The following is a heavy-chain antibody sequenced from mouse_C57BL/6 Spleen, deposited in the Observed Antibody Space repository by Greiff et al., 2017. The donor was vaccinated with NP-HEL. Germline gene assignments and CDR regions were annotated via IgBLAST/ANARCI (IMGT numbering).Heavy chain of an antibody. V-gene: IGHV1-64*01. CDR2: IHPNSGST. J-gene: IGHJ3*01. CDR3: ARGGYGSSHPWFAY. CDR1: GYTFTSYW. Sequence: VQLQQPGAELVKPGASVKLSCKASGYTFTSYWLHWVTQRPGQGLEWIGMIHPNSGSTNYNEKFKSKATLTVDKSSSTAYMQLSSLTSEDSAVYYCARGGYGSSHPWFAYWGQGTLVTVSA. D-gene: IGHD1-1*01.